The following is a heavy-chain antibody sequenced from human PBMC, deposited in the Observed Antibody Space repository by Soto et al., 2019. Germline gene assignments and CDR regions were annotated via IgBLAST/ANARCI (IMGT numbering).Heavy chain of an antibody. CDR1: GFTFSSYA. Sequence: EVQLLESGGGLVQPGGSLRLSCAASGFTFSSYAMRWVRQAPVKGLEWVSAISGSGGSTYYADSVKGRFTISRDNSKNTLDLQMNSLRAADTAVYYCARRGSGSYYGYWGQGTLVTVSS. V-gene: IGHV3-23*01. CDR2: ISGSGGST. J-gene: IGHJ4*01. D-gene: IGHD1-26*01. CDR3: ARRGSGSYYGY.